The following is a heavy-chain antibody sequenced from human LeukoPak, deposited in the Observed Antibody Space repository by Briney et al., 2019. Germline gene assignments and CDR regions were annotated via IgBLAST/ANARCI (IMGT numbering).Heavy chain of an antibody. V-gene: IGHV5-51*01. J-gene: IGHJ6*04. CDR1: GYSFTTFW. D-gene: IGHD5-18*01. Sequence: GGSLKISCKGSGYSFTTFWFGWVRQMHGKGLEWFGIFFLGDSDTRYSPSFQGQVTISADKSISTAYLQWSSLKASDTAMYYCARRVYSYGLGYYYYGMDVWGKGTTVTVSS. CDR2: FFLGDSDT. CDR3: ARRVYSYGLGYYYYGMDV.